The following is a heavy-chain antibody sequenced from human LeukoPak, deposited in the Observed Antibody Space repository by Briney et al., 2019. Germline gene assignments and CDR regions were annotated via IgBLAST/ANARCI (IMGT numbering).Heavy chain of an antibody. D-gene: IGHD6-13*01. CDR3: AREAAAAGVY. V-gene: IGHV3-21*01. J-gene: IGHJ4*02. CDR1: GFTFSSYS. CDR2: ISSSSSYI. Sequence: GGSLRLSCAASGFTFSSYSMNWVRQAPGKELEWVSSISSSSSYIYYADSVKGRFTISRDNAKNSLYLQMNSLRAEDTAVYYCAREAAAAGVYWGQGTLVTVSS.